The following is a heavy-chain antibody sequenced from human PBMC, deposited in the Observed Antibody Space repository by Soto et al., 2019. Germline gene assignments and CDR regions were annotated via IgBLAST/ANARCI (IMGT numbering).Heavy chain of an antibody. CDR2: IIPIFGTA. V-gene: IGHV1-69*01. D-gene: IGHD2-15*01. J-gene: IGHJ4*02. CDR3: AVGYCSGGSCYPRYFAY. CDR1: GGTFSSYA. Sequence: QVQLVQSGAEVKKPGSSVKVSCKASGGTFSSYAISWVRQAPGQGLEWMGGIIPIFGTANYAQTFQGRVTINADESTSTAYMELSSLRSEDTAVSYCAVGYCSGGSCYPRYFAYWGQGTLVTVSS.